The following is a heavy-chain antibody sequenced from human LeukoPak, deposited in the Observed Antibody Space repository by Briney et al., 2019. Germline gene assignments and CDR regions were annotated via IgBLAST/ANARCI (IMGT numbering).Heavy chain of an antibody. CDR2: IYTSGGT. J-gene: IGHJ4*02. Sequence: SETLSLTCTVSGVSISSSYWSWIRQPAGKGLEWIGRIYTSGGTNYNPSLKSRVTMSVDTSKNQFSLKLSSVTAADTAVYYCARGTIIAELNYWGQGTLVTVSS. V-gene: IGHV4-4*07. D-gene: IGHD1-7*01. CDR3: ARGTIIAELNY. CDR1: GVSISSSY.